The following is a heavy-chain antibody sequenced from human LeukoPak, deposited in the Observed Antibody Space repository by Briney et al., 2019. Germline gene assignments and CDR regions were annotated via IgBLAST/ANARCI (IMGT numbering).Heavy chain of an antibody. CDR3: AREVRGVGGAFDI. D-gene: IGHD3-10*01. J-gene: IGHJ3*02. Sequence: HSGRSLRLSCAASGFTFSSYAMHWVRQAPGKGLEWVAVISYDGSNKYYADSVKGRFTISRVNSKNTLYLQMNSLRAEDTAVYYCAREVRGVGGAFDIWGQGTMVTVSS. V-gene: IGHV3-30-3*01. CDR1: GFTFSSYA. CDR2: ISYDGSNK.